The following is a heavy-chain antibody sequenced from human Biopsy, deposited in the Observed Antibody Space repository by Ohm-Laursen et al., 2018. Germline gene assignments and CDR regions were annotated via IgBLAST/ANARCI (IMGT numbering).Heavy chain of an antibody. Sequence: TLSLTCEVYGKTFSDYYWSWIRQPPGKGLEWIGQINQSGRTNHNPSLKSRVNISADKSNNQFSLKLTSETSADTAVYFCGNEVHGRDYWGLGALVTVSS. CDR2: INQSGRT. CDR3: GNEVHGRDY. CDR1: GKTFSDYY. J-gene: IGHJ4*02. D-gene: IGHD2-15*01. V-gene: IGHV4-34*08.